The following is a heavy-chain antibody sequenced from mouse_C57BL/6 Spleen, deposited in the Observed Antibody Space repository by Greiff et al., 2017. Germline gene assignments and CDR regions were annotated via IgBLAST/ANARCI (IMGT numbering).Heavy chain of an antibody. D-gene: IGHD4-1*01. V-gene: IGHV5-16*01. CDR3: ARDRELGLGGFDY. CDR1: GFTFSDYY. Sequence: EVKLVESEGGLVQPGSSMKLSCTASGFTFSDYYMAWVRQVPEKGLEWVANINYDGSSTYYLDSLKSRFIISRDNAKNILYLQMSSLKSEDTATYYCARDRELGLGGFDYWGQGTTLTVSS. CDR2: INYDGSST. J-gene: IGHJ2*01.